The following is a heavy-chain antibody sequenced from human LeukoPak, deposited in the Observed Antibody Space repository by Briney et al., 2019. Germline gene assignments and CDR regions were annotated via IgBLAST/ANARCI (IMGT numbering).Heavy chain of an antibody. CDR1: GFTFSSYG. J-gene: IGHJ4*02. CDR3: AKERSGFNFDY. D-gene: IGHD1-1*01. CDR2: IWYDGSNK. V-gene: IGHV3-33*06. Sequence: GRSLRLSCAASGFTFSSYGMHWVRQAPGKGLEWVAVIWYDGSNKYYADSVKGRFTISRGNSKNTLYLQMNSLRAEDTAVYYCAKERSGFNFDYWGQGTLVTVSS.